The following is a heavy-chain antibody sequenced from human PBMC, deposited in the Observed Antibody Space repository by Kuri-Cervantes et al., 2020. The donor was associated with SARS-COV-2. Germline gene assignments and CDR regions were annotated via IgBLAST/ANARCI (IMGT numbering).Heavy chain of an antibody. CDR3: ACFSAAAGKRTFDY. CDR2: INHSGST. CDR1: RGSFSGYY. V-gene: IGHV4-34*01. Sequence: SETLSLTCAVYRGSFSGYYWSWIRQPPGKGLEWIGEINHSGSTNYNPSLKSRVTIPVDTSKNQFSLKLSSVTAADTAVYYCACFSAAAGKRTFDYWGQGTLVTVSS. D-gene: IGHD6-13*01. J-gene: IGHJ4*02.